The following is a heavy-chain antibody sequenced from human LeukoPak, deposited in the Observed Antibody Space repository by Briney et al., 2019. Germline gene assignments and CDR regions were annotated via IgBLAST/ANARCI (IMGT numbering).Heavy chain of an antibody. Sequence: GESLKISCKGSGYSFTNYWIGWVRQMPGKGLEWMGIIYPGDSDTRYSPSFQGQVTSADKSISTAYLQWSSLKASDTAMYYCARLVRGEYYDSSGYSPSTFDYWGQGTLVTVSS. J-gene: IGHJ4*02. CDR3: ARLVRGEYYDSSGYSPSTFDY. CDR1: GYSFTNYW. V-gene: IGHV5-51*01. CDR2: IYPGDSDT. D-gene: IGHD3-22*01.